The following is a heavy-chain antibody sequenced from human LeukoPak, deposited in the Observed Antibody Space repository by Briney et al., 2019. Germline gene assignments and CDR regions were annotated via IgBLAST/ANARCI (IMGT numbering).Heavy chain of an antibody. V-gene: IGHV3-48*02. CDR2: ISGSGKTM. D-gene: IGHD1-26*01. CDR3: ARGGYTGSYYHYY. Sequence: GGSLRLSCVASGLTFRTYSMSWVRQAPGKGLEWISYISGSGKTMYYADSVKGRFTVSRDNAKNSLYLQMNGLRDDDTAVYYCARGGYTGSYYHYYWGQGTLVTVSS. J-gene: IGHJ4*02. CDR1: GLTFRTYS.